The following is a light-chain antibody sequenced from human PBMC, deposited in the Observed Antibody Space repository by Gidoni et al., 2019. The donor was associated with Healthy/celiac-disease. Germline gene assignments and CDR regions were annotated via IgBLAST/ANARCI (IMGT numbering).Light chain of an antibody. Sequence: DIKMTQSPPSLSASVGDRDTITCRASQSISRYLNWYHQIPVTATKLLIYAASRLQSRVPSRCSGSGAGTDFTLTISRLQPEDFATYYYQQSYSTPYTFGQGTKLEIK. CDR2: AAS. CDR1: QSISRY. CDR3: QQSYSTPYT. V-gene: IGKV1-39*01. J-gene: IGKJ2*01.